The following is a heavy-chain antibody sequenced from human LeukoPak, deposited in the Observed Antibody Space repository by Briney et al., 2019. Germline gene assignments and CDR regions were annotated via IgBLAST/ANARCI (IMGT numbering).Heavy chain of an antibody. CDR1: GGSISSSNW. CDR2: IFHGGST. Sequence: SETLSLTCAVSGGSISSSNWWSWVRQPPGKGLEWIGEIFHGGSTNFNPSLKSRVTMSVDRSKNQFSLNLSSVTAADTAVYYCARSGYRSSTSRYVSAYNYYGMDVWGQGTTVTVSS. CDR3: ARSGYRSSTSRYVSAYNYYGMDV. J-gene: IGHJ6*02. V-gene: IGHV4-4*02. D-gene: IGHD2-2*03.